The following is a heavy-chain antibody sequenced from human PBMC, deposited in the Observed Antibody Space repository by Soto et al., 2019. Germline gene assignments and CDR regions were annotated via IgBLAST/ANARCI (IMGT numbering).Heavy chain of an antibody. J-gene: IGHJ3*01. D-gene: IGHD6-19*01. CDR1: GFTLSSYV. V-gene: IGHV3-30-3*01. Sequence: GGSLRLSCAASGFTLSSYVMHWVRQAPGKGLEWVARISYAGNDNYYADSVKGRFTISRDNSKKTLYLQMTSLRADDTAVYYCARDRQQWLEPAGGALPFWGQGTMVTVSS. CDR2: ISYAGNDN. CDR3: ARDRQQWLEPAGGALPF.